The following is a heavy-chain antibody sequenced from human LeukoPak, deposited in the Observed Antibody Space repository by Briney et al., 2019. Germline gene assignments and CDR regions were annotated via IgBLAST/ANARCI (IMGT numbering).Heavy chain of an antibody. D-gene: IGHD1-26*01. CDR3: AKDIIVGATSNWFDP. CDR1: GFTFSSYG. J-gene: IGHJ5*02. V-gene: IGHV3-30*02. CDR2: IRYDGSNK. Sequence: PGGSLRLSCAASGFTFSSYGMHWVRQAPGKGLDWVAFIRYDGSNKYYADSVKGRFTISRDNSKNTLYLQMNSLRAEDTAVYYCAKDIIVGATSNWFDPWGQGTLVTVSS.